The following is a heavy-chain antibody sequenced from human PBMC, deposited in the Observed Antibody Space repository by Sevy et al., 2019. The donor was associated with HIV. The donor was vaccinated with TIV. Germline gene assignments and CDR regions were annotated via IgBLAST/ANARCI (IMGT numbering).Heavy chain of an antibody. Sequence: GGSLRLSCAASGFTFSNYGMHWVRQVPGKGLEWVTFIRYDGSDKYYAASVKGRFTISRDDSKNTLYLQMDSLTPEDTAIYYCAKDLAGPGRRYFDYWGQGTLVIVSS. J-gene: IGHJ4*02. CDR1: GFTFSNYG. D-gene: IGHD6-13*01. V-gene: IGHV3-30*02. CDR3: AKDLAGPGRRYFDY. CDR2: IRYDGSDK.